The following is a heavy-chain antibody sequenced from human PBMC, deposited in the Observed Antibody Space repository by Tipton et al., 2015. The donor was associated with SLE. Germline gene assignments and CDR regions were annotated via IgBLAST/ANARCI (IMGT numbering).Heavy chain of an antibody. CDR3: AREEVITTAFDI. CDR1: KFTFSSYW. V-gene: IGHV3-7*01. D-gene: IGHD3-22*01. CDR2: IREDGSGK. J-gene: IGHJ3*02. Sequence: SLRLSCAASKFTFSSYWMSWVRQAPGKGLEWVANIREDGSGKFYVDSLKGRFTISRDNAKNSVYLQMNSLRVEDTAVYYCAREEVITTAFDIWGQGTMVTVSS.